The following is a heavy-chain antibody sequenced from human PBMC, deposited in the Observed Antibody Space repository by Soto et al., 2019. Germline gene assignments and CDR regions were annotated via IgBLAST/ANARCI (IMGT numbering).Heavy chain of an antibody. D-gene: IGHD5-18*01. CDR1: GFTFSSYE. CDR2: ISSSGSTI. CDR3: ARGLDTAMAVNLYFDY. Sequence: GGSLRLSCAASGFTFSSYEMNWVRQAPGKGLEWVSYISSSGSTIYYADSVKGRFTISRDNAKNSLYLQMNSLRAEDTAVYYCARGLDTAMAVNLYFDYWGQGTRVTVSS. J-gene: IGHJ4*02. V-gene: IGHV3-48*03.